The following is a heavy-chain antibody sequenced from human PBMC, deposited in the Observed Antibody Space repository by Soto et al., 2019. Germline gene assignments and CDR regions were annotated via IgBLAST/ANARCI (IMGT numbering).Heavy chain of an antibody. J-gene: IGHJ5*02. D-gene: IGHD3-10*01. CDR1: GGTFSSYA. Sequence: QVQLVQSGAEVKKPGSSVKVSCKASGGTFSSYAISWVRQAPGQGLEWMGGIIPIFGTANYAQKFQGRVTITADESTSTAYMELSSLRSEDTAVYYCARDWNDYGSGSYSWFDPWGQGTLVTVSS. CDR2: IIPIFGTA. CDR3: ARDWNDYGSGSYSWFDP. V-gene: IGHV1-69*01.